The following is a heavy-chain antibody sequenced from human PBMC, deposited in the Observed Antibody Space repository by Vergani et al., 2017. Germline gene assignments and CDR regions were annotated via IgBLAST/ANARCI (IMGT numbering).Heavy chain of an antibody. CDR1: GFTFSSYD. Sequence: EVQLVESGGGLVQPGGSLRLSCAASGFTFSSYDMHWVRQATGKGLEWVSAIGTAGDTYYPGSVKGRFTISRENAKNSLYLQMNSLRAGDTAVYYCVRGNKGYYYYGMDVWGQGTTVTVSS. CDR3: VRGNKGYYYYGMDV. J-gene: IGHJ6*02. CDR2: IGTAGDT. D-gene: IGHD1/OR15-1a*01. V-gene: IGHV3-13*04.